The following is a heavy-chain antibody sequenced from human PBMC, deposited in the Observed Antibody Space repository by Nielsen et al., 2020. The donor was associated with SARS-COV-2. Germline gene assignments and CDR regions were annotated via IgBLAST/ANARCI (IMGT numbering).Heavy chain of an antibody. Sequence: SETLSLTCAVYGGSFSGYYWSWIRQPPGKGLEWIGEINHSGSTNYNPSLKSRVTISVDTSKNQFSLKLSSVTAADTAVYYCARGRYFDSYYTDVWGQGTTVTVSS. CDR1: GGSFSGYY. V-gene: IGHV4-34*01. J-gene: IGHJ6*03. CDR3: ARGRYFDSYYTDV. D-gene: IGHD3-9*01. CDR2: INHSGST.